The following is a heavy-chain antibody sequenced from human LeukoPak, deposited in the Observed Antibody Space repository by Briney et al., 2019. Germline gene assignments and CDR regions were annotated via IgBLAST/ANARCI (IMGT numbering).Heavy chain of an antibody. CDR1: GYSISSGYY. J-gene: IGHJ4*02. CDR3: ARALGYCSSTSCLYYFDY. Sequence: KPSETLSLTCAVSGYSISSGYYWGWIRQPPGKGLEWIGIIYHSGSTYYHPSLKSRGTISVDTAKNQFSLKLSSVTAADTAVYYCARALGYCSSTSCLYYFDYWGQGTLVTVSS. V-gene: IGHV4-38-2*01. CDR2: IYHSGST. D-gene: IGHD2-2*01.